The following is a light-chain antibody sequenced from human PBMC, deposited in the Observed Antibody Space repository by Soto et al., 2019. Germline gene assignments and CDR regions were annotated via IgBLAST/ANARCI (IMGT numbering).Light chain of an antibody. Sequence: QSALAQPASVSGSPGQSITISCTGTSSDVGRYNYVSWFQQHPGTAPKLLIYDISNRPSGVPDRFSGSKSGTSASLAITGLQAEDEADYYCQSYDSSLSGYYVFGTGTKVTVL. J-gene: IGLJ1*01. V-gene: IGLV2-14*01. CDR1: SSDVGRYNY. CDR2: DIS. CDR3: QSYDSSLSGYYV.